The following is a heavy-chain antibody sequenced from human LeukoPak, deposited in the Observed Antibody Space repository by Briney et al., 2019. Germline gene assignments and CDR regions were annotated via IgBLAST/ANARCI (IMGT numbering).Heavy chain of an antibody. CDR3: ARGYDSWDS. CDR1: GFTFSSDE. J-gene: IGHJ4*02. D-gene: IGHD3-16*01. Sequence: GGFLRLSCAASGFTFSSDEMNWVRQAPGKGLQWISYINTDGATIYYADSVKGRFTISRDNAKNSLYLQMNSLRAEDTAVYYCARGYDSWDSWGQGTLVTVSS. V-gene: IGHV3-48*03. CDR2: INTDGATI.